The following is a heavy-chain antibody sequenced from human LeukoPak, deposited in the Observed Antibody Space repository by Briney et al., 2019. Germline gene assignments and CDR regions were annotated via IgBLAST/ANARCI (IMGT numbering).Heavy chain of an antibody. J-gene: IGHJ4*02. Sequence: LRLSCTASGFTFSSYAMYWIRHPPGKGLEWIGYIYYSGSTYYNPSLESRVTISVDTSKNHFSLKLNSVTAADTAVYYCARQLSNDGDYVGAFDSWGQGTLVTVSS. CDR3: ARQLSNDGDYVGAFDS. D-gene: IGHD4-17*01. V-gene: IGHV4-30-4*01. CDR1: GFTFSSYAMY. CDR2: IYYSGST.